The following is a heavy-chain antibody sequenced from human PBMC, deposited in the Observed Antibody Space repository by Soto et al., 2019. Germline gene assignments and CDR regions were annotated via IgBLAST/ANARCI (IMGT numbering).Heavy chain of an antibody. D-gene: IGHD2-8*01. CDR3: AREDLCTTGTCLLLRRKTNYFDY. CDR1: GFSFGDYY. Sequence: QVQLVESGGGLVKPGESLRVSCTASGFSFGDYYMSWIRQAPGKGLEWISYISHNSDSFYYADSVKGRFTVSRDNSKNSVFLQMDNLRAEDTAVYYCAREDLCTTGTCLLLRRKTNYFDYWGPGTQVTVSS. CDR2: ISHNSDSF. V-gene: IGHV3-11*01. J-gene: IGHJ4*02.